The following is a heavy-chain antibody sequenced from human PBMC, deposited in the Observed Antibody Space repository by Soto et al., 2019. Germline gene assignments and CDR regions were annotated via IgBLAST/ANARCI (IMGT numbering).Heavy chain of an antibody. V-gene: IGHV1-69*12. CDR3: ARLNCSGGSCYLRYNWFDP. D-gene: IGHD2-15*01. Sequence: QVQLVQSGAEVKKPGSSVKVSCKASGGTFSSYAISWVRQAPGQGLEWMGGSIPIFGTANYAQKFQGRVTITADESTSTAYMELSSLRSEDTAVYYCARLNCSGGSCYLRYNWFDPWGQGTLVTVSS. CDR1: GGTFSSYA. J-gene: IGHJ5*02. CDR2: SIPIFGTA.